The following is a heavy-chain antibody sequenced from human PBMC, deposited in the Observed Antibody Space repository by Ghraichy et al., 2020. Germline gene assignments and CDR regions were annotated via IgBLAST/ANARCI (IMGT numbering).Heavy chain of an antibody. CDR3: ARTMRRITMVRGVIPLDP. J-gene: IGHJ5*02. D-gene: IGHD3-10*01. CDR1: GYTFTGFY. Sequence: ASVKVSCKASGYTFTGFYMHWVRQAPGQGLEWMGWINPNSGGTNFAQKFQGRVTMTRDTSISTAYMELSRLRSDDTAVYYCARTMRRITMVRGVIPLDPWGQGTLVTVSS. CDR2: INPNSGGT. V-gene: IGHV1-2*02.